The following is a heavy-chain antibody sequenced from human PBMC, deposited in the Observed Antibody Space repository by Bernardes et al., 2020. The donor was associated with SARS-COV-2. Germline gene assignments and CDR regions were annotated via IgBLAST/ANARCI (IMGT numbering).Heavy chain of an antibody. CDR2: MNPNSGNT. V-gene: IGHV1-8*01. D-gene: IGHD6-13*01. J-gene: IGHJ4*02. CDR3: ATGDSSSWYFFDY. Sequence: AQVKASCKASGYTFTSYDINWVRQATGQGLEWMGWMNPNSGNTGYAQKFQGRVTMTRNTSISTAYMELSSLRSEDTAVYYCATGDSSSWYFFDYWGQGTLVTVSS. CDR1: GYTFTSYD.